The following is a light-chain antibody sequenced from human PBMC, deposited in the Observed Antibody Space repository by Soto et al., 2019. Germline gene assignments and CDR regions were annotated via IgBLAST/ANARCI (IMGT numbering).Light chain of an antibody. CDR1: SSDVGDYNY. Sequence: QSALTQPRSVSGSPGQSVTISCTGTSSDVGDYNYVSWYQQHPGKAPKVIIYDVSKRPSGVPDRFSGSKSGNTASLTISGLQAEDEADYYCCSYGGSYSLDVFGTGTKVTVL. J-gene: IGLJ1*01. CDR3: CSYGGSYSLDV. V-gene: IGLV2-11*01. CDR2: DVS.